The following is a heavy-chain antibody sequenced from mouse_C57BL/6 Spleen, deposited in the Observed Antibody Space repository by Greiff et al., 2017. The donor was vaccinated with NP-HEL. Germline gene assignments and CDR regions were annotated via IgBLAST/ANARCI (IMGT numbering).Heavy chain of an antibody. CDR2: ISSGGDYI. J-gene: IGHJ1*03. Sequence: EVKLMESGEGLVKPGGSLKLSCAASGFTFSSYAMSWVRQTPEKRLEWVAYISSGGDYIYYADTVKGRFTISRDNARNTLYLQMSSLKSEDTAMYYCTRDGDIYYGSRWYFDVWGTGTTVTVSS. V-gene: IGHV5-9-1*02. CDR3: TRDGDIYYGSRWYFDV. CDR1: GFTFSSYA. D-gene: IGHD1-1*01.